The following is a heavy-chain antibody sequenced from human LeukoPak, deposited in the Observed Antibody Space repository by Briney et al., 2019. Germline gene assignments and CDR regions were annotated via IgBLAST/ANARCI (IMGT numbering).Heavy chain of an antibody. CDR2: IYTSGST. CDR1: GGSISGGNYY. D-gene: IGHD2-15*01. CDR3: AKGWRSLANWFDP. Sequence: SETLSLTCTVSGGSISGGNYYWTWIRQPAGKGLEWIGRIYTSGSTNYNPSLKSRVSISINTSKNQFSLKLSSVTAADTAVYYCAKGWRSLANWFDPWGQGTLVTVSS. J-gene: IGHJ5*02. V-gene: IGHV4-61*02.